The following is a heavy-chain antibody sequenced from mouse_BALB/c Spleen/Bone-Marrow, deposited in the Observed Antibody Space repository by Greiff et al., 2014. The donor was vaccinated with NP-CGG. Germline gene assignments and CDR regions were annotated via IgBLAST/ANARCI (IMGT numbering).Heavy chain of an antibody. Sequence: VQGVESGAELVRPGSSVKISCKASGYAFSSYWMNWVKRRPGQGLEWIGQIYPGDGDTNYNGNFKDKATLTTDKSSTTAYMQLSSLTSEDSAVYFCARGGRLTGYYFDYWGQGTTLTVSS. CDR2: IYPGDGDT. CDR3: ARGGRLTGYYFDY. V-gene: IGHV1-80*01. D-gene: IGHD4-1*01. J-gene: IGHJ2*01. CDR1: GYAFSSYW.